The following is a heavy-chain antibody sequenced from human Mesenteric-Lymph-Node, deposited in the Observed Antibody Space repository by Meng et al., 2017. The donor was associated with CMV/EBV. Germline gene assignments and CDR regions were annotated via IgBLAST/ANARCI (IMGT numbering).Heavy chain of an antibody. J-gene: IGHJ4*02. Sequence: SETLSLTCTVSGGSIYTENYYWAWIRQPPGKTLEWIGSMYYSGSTNYDPSLKSRVAISVDTSKNQFSLRLSSVTAADTAVYYCARAPASSMAARPFDSWGQGTLVTVSS. CDR3: ARAPASSMAARPFDS. D-gene: IGHD6-6*01. CDR1: GGSIYTENYY. CDR2: MYYSGST. V-gene: IGHV4-39*07.